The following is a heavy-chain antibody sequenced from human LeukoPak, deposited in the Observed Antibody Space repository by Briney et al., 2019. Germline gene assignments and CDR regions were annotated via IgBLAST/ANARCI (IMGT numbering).Heavy chain of an antibody. CDR2: ISSSGITI. CDR1: GFLFSSFE. CDR3: ARRSSSGWYPDYYYYYMDV. Sequence: GGSLRLSCAASGFLFSSFEINWVRQAPGKGLEWVSYISSSGITIYYADSVKGRFTISRDNSKNTLYLKMNSLRGEDTAVYYCARRSSSGWYPDYYYYYMDVWGKGTTVTISS. J-gene: IGHJ6*03. D-gene: IGHD6-19*01. V-gene: IGHV3-48*03.